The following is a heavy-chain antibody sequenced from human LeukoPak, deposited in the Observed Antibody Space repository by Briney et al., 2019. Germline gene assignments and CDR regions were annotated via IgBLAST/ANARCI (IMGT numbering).Heavy chain of an antibody. D-gene: IGHD6-13*01. Sequence: SETLSLTCAVYGGSFSGYYWSWIRQPPGKGLEWIGEINHSGSTNYNPSLKGRVTISVDTSKNQFSLRLSSVTAADTAVYYCARGPQYSSSWYRRNWFDPWGQGTLVTVSS. J-gene: IGHJ5*02. CDR2: INHSGST. V-gene: IGHV4-34*01. CDR3: ARGPQYSSSWYRRNWFDP. CDR1: GGSFSGYY.